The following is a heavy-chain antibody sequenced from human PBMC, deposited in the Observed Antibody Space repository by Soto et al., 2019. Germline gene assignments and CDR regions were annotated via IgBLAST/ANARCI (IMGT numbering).Heavy chain of an antibody. J-gene: IGHJ4*02. CDR1: GGTFRNYP. Sequence: QVQLVQSGTEVKKPGSSVKVSCKASGGTFRNYPINWVRQPPGQGLEWMGSIFPLTDIPDYAQNFQARLTISADKSTSTAYMELSSLTSDDTAMYFCARGPLVVLNYFESWGKGTLVTVSS. CDR3: ARGPLVVLNYFES. V-gene: IGHV1-69*02. CDR2: IFPLTDIP.